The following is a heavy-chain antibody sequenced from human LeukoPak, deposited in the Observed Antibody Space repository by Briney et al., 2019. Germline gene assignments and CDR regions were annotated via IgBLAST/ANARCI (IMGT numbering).Heavy chain of an antibody. CDR1: GFTVSSDA. Sequence: GGSLRLAWAAAGFTVSSDAISWVRQPPGKWLEWVSSISGSGGSKYFADSVKGRFTISRDNSKNTLYLQMNSLRAEDTAVYYCAKDIIAAAAPHAFDIWGQGTMVTVSS. D-gene: IGHD6-13*01. CDR3: AKDIIAAAAPHAFDI. CDR2: ISGSGGSK. V-gene: IGHV3-23*01. J-gene: IGHJ3*02.